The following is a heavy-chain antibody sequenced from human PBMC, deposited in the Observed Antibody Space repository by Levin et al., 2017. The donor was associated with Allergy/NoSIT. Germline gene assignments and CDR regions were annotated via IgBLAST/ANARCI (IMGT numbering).Heavy chain of an antibody. CDR3: ARDRGYGPDYDY. V-gene: IGHV3-7*01. J-gene: IGHJ4*02. D-gene: IGHD5-18*01. CDR2: IKEDASEK. CDR1: GLTFSDYW. Sequence: PSETLSLTCATSGLTFSDYWMSWVRQAPGKGLEWVANIKEDASEKNYVDSVKGRFTISRDNAKNSLYLQMNSLRAEDTAVYYCARDRGYGPDYDYWGQGTLVTVSS.